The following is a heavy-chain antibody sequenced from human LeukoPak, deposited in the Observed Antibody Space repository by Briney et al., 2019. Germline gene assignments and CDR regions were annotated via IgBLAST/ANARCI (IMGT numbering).Heavy chain of an antibody. V-gene: IGHV3-7*01. CDR1: GFTFSNYW. Sequence: GGSLRLSCAASGFTFSNYWMSWVRQAPGKGLEWVANIKQDGSEKYYVDSVKGRFTISRDNAKNSLYLQMNSLRAEDTAVYYCARDHSSSPDVWGQGTTVTVSS. J-gene: IGHJ6*02. CDR2: IKQDGSEK. D-gene: IGHD6-13*01. CDR3: ARDHSSSPDV.